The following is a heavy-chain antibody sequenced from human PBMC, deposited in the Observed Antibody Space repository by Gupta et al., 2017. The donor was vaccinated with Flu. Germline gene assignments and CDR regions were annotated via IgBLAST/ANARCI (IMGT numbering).Heavy chain of an antibody. J-gene: IGHJ4*02. Sequence: QLQLQESGPGLVKPSETLSLTCTVSGGSISSSSYYWGWIRQPPGKGLEWIGSIYYSGSTYYNPSLKSRVTISVDTSKNQFSLKLSSVTAADTAVYYCARHRITIFGVKTYYFDYWGQGTLVTVSS. CDR2: IYYSGST. CDR3: ARHRITIFGVKTYYFDY. CDR1: GGSISSSSYY. D-gene: IGHD3-3*01. V-gene: IGHV4-39*01.